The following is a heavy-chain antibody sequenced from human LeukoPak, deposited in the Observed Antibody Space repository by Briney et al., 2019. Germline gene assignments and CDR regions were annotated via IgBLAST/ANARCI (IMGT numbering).Heavy chain of an antibody. CDR1: GGTFSSYA. CDR3: ARDGAARLGYNWFDP. V-gene: IGHV1-69*05. Sequence: SVKVSCKASGGTFSSYAISWVRQAPGQGLEWMGGIIPIFGTADYAQKFQGRVTITTDESTSTAYMELSSLRSEDTAVYYCARDGAARLGYNWFDPWGQGTLVTVSS. CDR2: IIPIFGTA. J-gene: IGHJ5*02. D-gene: IGHD6-6*01.